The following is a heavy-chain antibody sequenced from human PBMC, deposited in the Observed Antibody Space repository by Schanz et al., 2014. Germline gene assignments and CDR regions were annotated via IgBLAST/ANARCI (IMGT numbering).Heavy chain of an antibody. Sequence: EVQLVESGGGLVQPGRSLRLSCAASGFIVSSTYMTWVRQAPEKGLEWVANIKQDGSEKYYVDSVKGRFTISRDNSKNTLYLQMKSLRVEDTAVYYCVKDPDKYNWNDVEGMDVWGPGTTVTVSS. CDR1: GFIVSSTY. V-gene: IGHV3-7*03. D-gene: IGHD1-1*01. CDR3: VKDPDKYNWNDVEGMDV. CDR2: IKQDGSEK. J-gene: IGHJ6*01.